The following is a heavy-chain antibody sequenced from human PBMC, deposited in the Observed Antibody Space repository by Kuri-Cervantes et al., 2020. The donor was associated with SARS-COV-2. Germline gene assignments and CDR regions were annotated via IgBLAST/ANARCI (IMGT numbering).Heavy chain of an antibody. Sequence: ASVKVSCKASGYTFTSYAMHWVRQAPGQRLEWMGWSNAGNGNTKYSQEFQGRVTITRDTSASTAYMELSSLRSEDMAVYYCARDLYDSSGYYSPHVFDYWGQGTLVTVSS. CDR3: ARDLYDSSGYYSPHVFDY. V-gene: IGHV1-3*02. CDR1: GYTFTSYA. D-gene: IGHD3-22*01. J-gene: IGHJ4*02. CDR2: SNAGNGNT.